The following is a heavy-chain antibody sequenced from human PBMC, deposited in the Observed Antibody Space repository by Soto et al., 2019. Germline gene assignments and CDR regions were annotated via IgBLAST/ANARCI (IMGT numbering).Heavy chain of an antibody. D-gene: IGHD6-13*01. V-gene: IGHV5-51*01. CDR2: IYPGDSDT. Sequence: GESLKISCKGSGYSFTSYWIGWVRQIPGKGLEWMGIIYPGDSDTRYSPSFQGQVTISADKSISTAYLQWGSLKASGTAMYYCARAEGSSGWYYFDYWGQGTLVTVSS. J-gene: IGHJ4*02. CDR1: GYSFTSYW. CDR3: ARAEGSSGWYYFDY.